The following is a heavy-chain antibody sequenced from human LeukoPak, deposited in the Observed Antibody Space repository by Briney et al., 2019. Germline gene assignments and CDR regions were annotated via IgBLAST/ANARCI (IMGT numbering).Heavy chain of an antibody. D-gene: IGHD3-10*01. CDR3: ARGDDYNGAGNYHYYYGMDV. J-gene: IGHJ6*02. Sequence: PGGSLRLSCAASGFTFSSYGMSWVRQAPGKGLEWVANIKQDGSEKYYVDSVKGRFTISRDNAKNSLYLQMNSLRAEDTAVYYCARGDDYNGAGNYHYYYGMDVWGQGTTVTVSS. CDR1: GFTFSSYG. V-gene: IGHV3-7*01. CDR2: IKQDGSEK.